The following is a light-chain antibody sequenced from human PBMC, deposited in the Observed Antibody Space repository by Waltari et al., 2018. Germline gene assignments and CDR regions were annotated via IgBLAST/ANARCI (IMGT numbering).Light chain of an antibody. CDR2: RNN. CDR1: SSNLASHY. Sequence: QSVLTQPPSASGTPGQRVTISCSGSSSNLASHYVYWYQQLPGTAPKLLIYRNNQLPSGVPDRFSGSKSGTSASLAISGLRSEDEADYYCAAWDDSLSGWVFGGGTKLTVL. V-gene: IGLV1-47*01. CDR3: AAWDDSLSGWV. J-gene: IGLJ3*02.